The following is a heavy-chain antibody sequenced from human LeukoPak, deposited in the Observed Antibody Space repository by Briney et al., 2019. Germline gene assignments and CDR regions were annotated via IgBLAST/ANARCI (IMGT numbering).Heavy chain of an antibody. D-gene: IGHD1-14*01. J-gene: IGHJ5*02. CDR1: GFTFTAYS. V-gene: IGHV3-7*03. CDR2: INRDGSEK. CDR3: ASDPGSSALDL. Sequence: GGSLRLSCAASGFTFTAYSMSWVRQTPEKGLEFVANINRDGSEKIYVDSVKGRFTISRDNSKKSLFLELNSLRADDTAVYYCASDPGSSALDLWGQGTLVTVSS.